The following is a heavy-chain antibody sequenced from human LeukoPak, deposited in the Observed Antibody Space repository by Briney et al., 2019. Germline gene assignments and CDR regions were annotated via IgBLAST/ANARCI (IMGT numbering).Heavy chain of an antibody. V-gene: IGHV3-23*01. CDR1: GFTFSSYA. Sequence: GGSLSLSCAASGFTFSSYAMSWVRQAPGKGLEWVSAISGSGGSTYYTDSVKGRFTISRDNSKNTLYLQMNSLRAEDTAVYYCANIPTGYSSSWSYYFDYWGQGTLVTVSS. J-gene: IGHJ4*02. D-gene: IGHD6-13*01. CDR3: ANIPTGYSSSWSYYFDY. CDR2: ISGSGGST.